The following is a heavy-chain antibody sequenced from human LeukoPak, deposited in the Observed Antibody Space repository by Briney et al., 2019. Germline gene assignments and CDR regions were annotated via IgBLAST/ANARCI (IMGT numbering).Heavy chain of an antibody. CDR1: GFTFSSYS. CDR2: ISSSSSTI. D-gene: IGHD3-22*01. J-gene: IGHJ5*02. CDR3: ARDGSVVSYYYDSSGPTHP. V-gene: IGHV3-48*01. Sequence: GGSLRLSCAASGFTFSSYSMNWVRQAPGKGLEWVSYISSSSSTIYYADSEKGRFTISRDNAKNSLYLQMNSLRAEDTAVYYCARDGSVVSYYYDSSGPTHPWGQGTLVTVSS.